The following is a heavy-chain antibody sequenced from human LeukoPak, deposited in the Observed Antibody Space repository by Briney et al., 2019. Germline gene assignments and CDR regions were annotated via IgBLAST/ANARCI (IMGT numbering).Heavy chain of an antibody. Sequence: ASVKVSCKASGYTFTSYDVNWVRQATGQGLEWMGWMNPNSGNTGYAQKFQGRVTMTRNTSISTAYMELSSLRSEDTAVYYCARESEYSSSSGLDYWGQGTLVTVSS. J-gene: IGHJ4*02. D-gene: IGHD6-6*01. V-gene: IGHV1-8*01. CDR1: GYTFTSYD. CDR2: MNPNSGNT. CDR3: ARESEYSSSSGLDY.